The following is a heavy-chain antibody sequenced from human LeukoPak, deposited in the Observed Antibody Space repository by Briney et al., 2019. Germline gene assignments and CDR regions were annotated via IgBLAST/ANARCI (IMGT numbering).Heavy chain of an antibody. V-gene: IGHV3-74*01. J-gene: IGHJ4*02. CDR2: IKNDGSNI. CDR1: GFSFTNYW. CDR3: ARDGNDGFDY. D-gene: IGHD1-14*01. Sequence: GGSLRLSCAASGFSFTNYWMYWVRQAPGMGLVWVSRIKNDGSNIAYADSVKGRFTISRDNAKNSLYLQMNSLRAEDTAVYYCARDGNDGFDYWGQGTLVTVSS.